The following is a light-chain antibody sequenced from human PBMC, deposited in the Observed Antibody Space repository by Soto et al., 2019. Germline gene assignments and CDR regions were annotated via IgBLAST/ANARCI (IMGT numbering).Light chain of an antibody. CDR3: QQYGSSRWT. Sequence: EIVLTQSPGTLSLCPGERATLSCRASQSVSSSYLAWYQQKPGQAPRLLIYGASSRATGIPDRFSGSGSGTDFTLTISRLEPEDFVVYYCQQYGSSRWTFGQGTKVEIK. CDR2: GAS. V-gene: IGKV3-20*01. CDR1: QSVSSSY. J-gene: IGKJ1*01.